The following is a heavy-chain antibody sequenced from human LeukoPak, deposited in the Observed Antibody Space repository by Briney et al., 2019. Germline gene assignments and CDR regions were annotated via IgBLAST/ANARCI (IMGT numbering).Heavy chain of an antibody. CDR2: IRYDGSNK. D-gene: IGHD3-10*01. CDR1: GFTLSSYS. Sequence: GGSLRLSCATSGFTLSSYSMNWVRQAPRKGLEWVAFIRYDGSNKYYADSVKGRFTISRDNSKNTLYLQMNSLRAEDTAVYYCAKDRRPLITMVRGVPLWGQGTLVTVSS. CDR3: AKDRRPLITMVRGVPL. V-gene: IGHV3-30*02. J-gene: IGHJ4*02.